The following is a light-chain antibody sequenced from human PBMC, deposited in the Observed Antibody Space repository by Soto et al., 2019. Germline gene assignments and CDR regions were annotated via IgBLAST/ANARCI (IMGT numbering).Light chain of an antibody. V-gene: IGLV2-14*03. CDR1: SSDVGAYNS. CDR3: SSSTSSSTYL. CDR2: SVS. Sequence: QSALTQPASVSGSPGQSITISCTGTSSDVGAYNSVSWYQQHPDKAPKLIIYSVSYWSSGVSDRFSGSKSDNTASLTISGLHTEDEADYYCSSSTSSSTYLFGTGTKVTVL. J-gene: IGLJ1*01.